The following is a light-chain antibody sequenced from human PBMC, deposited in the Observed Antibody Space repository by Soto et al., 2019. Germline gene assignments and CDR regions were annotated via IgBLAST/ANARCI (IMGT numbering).Light chain of an antibody. CDR3: QQFNVWHRT. Sequence: EIVMTQSPATLSVSPGERATLSCRASQDVGSKLAWYQQKPGQAPRLLIYGATTRATGIPARFSGSGSGTQFTLTISSLQSEDFAVYFCQQFNVWHRTFGQGTKVEI. CDR2: GAT. J-gene: IGKJ1*01. V-gene: IGKV3-15*01. CDR1: QDVGSK.